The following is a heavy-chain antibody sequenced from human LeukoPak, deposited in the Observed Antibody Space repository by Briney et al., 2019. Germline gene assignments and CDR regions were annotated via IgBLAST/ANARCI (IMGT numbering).Heavy chain of an antibody. CDR3: AGDRASGHPFDY. V-gene: IGHV1-18*01. CDR2: ISVYNGNT. D-gene: IGHD3-10*01. Sequence: ASENVSCKASGYSFTSYGISWVRQAPGQGREWMGWISVYNGNTNYAHKPQDRGTMTTDTATSTAHPELESLNCDDTAVELLAGDRASGHPFDYWGQGPLVTVSS. CDR1: GYSFTSYG. J-gene: IGHJ4*02.